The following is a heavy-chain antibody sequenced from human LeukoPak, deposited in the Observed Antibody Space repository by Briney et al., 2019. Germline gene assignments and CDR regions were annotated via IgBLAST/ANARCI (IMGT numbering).Heavy chain of an antibody. Sequence: PSETLSLTCTVSGGSISSGDYYWSWIRQPPGKGLEWIGYIYYSGSTYYHPSLKSRVTISVDTSKNQFSLKLSSVTAVDTAVYYCARHVSDYYGSTYYFDYWGQGTLVTVSS. J-gene: IGHJ4*02. V-gene: IGHV4-30-4*01. CDR1: GGSISSGDYY. CDR2: IYYSGST. CDR3: ARHVSDYYGSTYYFDY. D-gene: IGHD3-10*01.